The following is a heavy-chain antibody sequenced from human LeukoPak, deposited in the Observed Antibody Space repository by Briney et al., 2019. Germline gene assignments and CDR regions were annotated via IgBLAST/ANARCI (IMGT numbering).Heavy chain of an antibody. V-gene: IGHV4-38-2*01. D-gene: IGHD3-10*01. CDR1: GFPISDGYY. Sequence: PSETLSPKCGVSGFPISDGYYWGWVRQPPGEGLEWIGSIYHSGRTYYNPSLKSRVTISVDTSKREFSLKLSPISAADTAVYYCARHTFGFDPWGQGMLVIVSS. CDR3: ARHTFGFDP. CDR2: IYHSGRT. J-gene: IGHJ5*02.